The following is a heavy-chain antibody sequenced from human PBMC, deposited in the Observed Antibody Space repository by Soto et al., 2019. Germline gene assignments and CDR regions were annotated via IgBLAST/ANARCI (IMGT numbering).Heavy chain of an antibody. CDR1: GFTFSSYD. Sequence: QVQLVESGGGVVQPGRSLRLSCAASGFTFSSYDMHWVRQAPGKGLEWVAVISYDGSNKYYADSVKGRFTISRDNSKNTLYLQMNSLRAEDTAVFYCARGGGGNSAYWYFDPWGRGTLVTVSS. J-gene: IGHJ2*01. D-gene: IGHD2-21*02. V-gene: IGHV3-30-3*01. CDR2: ISYDGSNK. CDR3: ARGGGGNSAYWYFDP.